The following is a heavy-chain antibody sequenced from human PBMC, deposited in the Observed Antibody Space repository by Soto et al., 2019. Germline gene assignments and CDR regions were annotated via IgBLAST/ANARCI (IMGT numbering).Heavy chain of an antibody. CDR2: IYYSGST. Sequence: SETLSLTCTVSGGSISSSSYYWGWIRQPPGKGLEWIGSIYYSGSTYYNPSLKSRVTISVDTSKDQFSLQLSLVTAADTAVYYCARRGQLGGSNHLFDYWGQGTLVTVSS. CDR1: GGSISSSSYY. V-gene: IGHV4-39*01. D-gene: IGHD7-27*01. CDR3: ARRGQLGGSNHLFDY. J-gene: IGHJ4*02.